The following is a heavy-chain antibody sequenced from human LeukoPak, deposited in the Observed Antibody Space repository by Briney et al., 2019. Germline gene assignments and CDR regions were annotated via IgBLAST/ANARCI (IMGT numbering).Heavy chain of an antibody. J-gene: IGHJ4*02. CDR1: GGSFSGYY. CDR3: ARDVPFNYGSGTYYNLYFDY. V-gene: IGHV4-34*01. D-gene: IGHD3-10*01. Sequence: PSETLSLTCAVYGGSFSGYYWSWIRQPPGKGLEWIGEINHSGSTNYNPSLKSRVTISVDTSRNQFSLKLSSVTAADTAVYYCARDVPFNYGSGTYYNLYFDYWGQGTLVTVSS. CDR2: INHSGST.